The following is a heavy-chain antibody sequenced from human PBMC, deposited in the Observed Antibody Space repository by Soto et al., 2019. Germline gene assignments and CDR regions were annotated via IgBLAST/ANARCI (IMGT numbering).Heavy chain of an antibody. CDR3: AIRYGSCFDY. Sequence: QVQLQESGPGLVKPSETLSLTCTVSGGSISSYYWSWIRQPPGKGLEWIGYIYYSGSTNYNPSLMSRVTISVDTSKNQFSLKLSSVTAADTAVYYCAIRYGSCFDYWGQGTLVTVSS. D-gene: IGHD5-18*01. CDR1: GGSISSYY. V-gene: IGHV4-59*08. CDR2: IYYSGST. J-gene: IGHJ4*02.